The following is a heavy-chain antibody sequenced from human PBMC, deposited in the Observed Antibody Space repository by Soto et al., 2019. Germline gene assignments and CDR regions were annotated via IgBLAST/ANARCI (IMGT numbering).Heavy chain of an antibody. CDR3: ARERAYYFDY. J-gene: IGHJ4*02. V-gene: IGHV3-30-3*01. CDR1: GFTFSRFP. Sequence: HPGGSLRLSCVASGFTFSRFPMHWVRQAPGKGLEWVAVISFDGSNKYYADSVKGRFTISRDNSKNTLYLQMNSLRAEDTAVYYCARERAYYFDYWGQGTLVTVSS. CDR2: ISFDGSNK.